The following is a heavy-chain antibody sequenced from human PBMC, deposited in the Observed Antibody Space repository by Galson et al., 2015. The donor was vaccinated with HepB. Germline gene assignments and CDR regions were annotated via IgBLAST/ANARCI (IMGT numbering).Heavy chain of an antibody. J-gene: IGHJ6*03. CDR1: GFPLSDYH. CDR3: ARGRGYGRTVKKNFYFYMDV. CDR2: IDSGRTTI. D-gene: IGHD3-3*01. Sequence: SLRLSCAASGFPLSDYHTSWIRQAPGKGLELVSYIDSGRTTIYHADSVRGRFTISRDTARNSLYLQINSLRADDTAVYYCARGRGYGRTVKKNFYFYMDVWGKGTTVTVSS. V-gene: IGHV3-11*01.